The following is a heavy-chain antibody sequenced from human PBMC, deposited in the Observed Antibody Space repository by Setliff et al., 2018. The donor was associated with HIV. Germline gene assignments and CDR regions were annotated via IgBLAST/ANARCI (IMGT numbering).Heavy chain of an antibody. J-gene: IGHJ3*02. CDR3: ARDGGTYAIGDAFDI. CDR1: GDSMINDRYF. CDR2: ILLRGTT. Sequence: SETLSLTCAVSGDSMINDRYFWSWFRQAPGKGLEWIGNILLRGTTYSNPSLNSRVTMSVDTSKNQFSLELSSVTAADTAVYYCARDGGTYAIGDAFDIWGQGTMVTVSS. V-gene: IGHV4-39*07. D-gene: IGHD3-16*01.